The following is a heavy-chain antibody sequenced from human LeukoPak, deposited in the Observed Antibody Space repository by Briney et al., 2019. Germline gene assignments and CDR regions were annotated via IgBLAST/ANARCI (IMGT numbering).Heavy chain of an antibody. J-gene: IGHJ3*02. D-gene: IGHD4-17*01. V-gene: IGHV4-59*11. Sequence: PETLSLTCTVSDDPFSTHYWTWIRQPPGKGLEWIGYISYSGNTNYNPSPKSRVTISVDTSKNQFSLRLSSVTAADTAVYYCARDPTTVTKGFDIWGQGTMVTVSS. CDR3: ARDPTTVTKGFDI. CDR1: DDPFSTHY. CDR2: ISYSGNT.